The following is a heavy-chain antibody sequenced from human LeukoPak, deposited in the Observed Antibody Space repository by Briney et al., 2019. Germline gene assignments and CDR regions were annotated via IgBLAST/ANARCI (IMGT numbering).Heavy chain of an antibody. D-gene: IGHD3-10*02. CDR3: AKDRSMLGAFDI. Sequence: GGSLRLSCAASGFTFSSYAMSWVRQAPAKGLEWVSAISGSGGSTYYADSVKGRFTISRDNSKNTLYLQMNSLRAEDTAVYYCAKDRSMLGAFDIWGQGTMVTVSS. CDR2: ISGSGGST. V-gene: IGHV3-23*01. CDR1: GFTFSSYA. J-gene: IGHJ3*02.